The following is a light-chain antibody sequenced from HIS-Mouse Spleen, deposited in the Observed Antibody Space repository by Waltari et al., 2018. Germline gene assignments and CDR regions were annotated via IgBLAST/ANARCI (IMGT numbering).Light chain of an antibody. J-gene: IGKJ1*01. CDR1: QSLLHRNGYNY. CDR2: LGS. CDR3: MQALQTPRT. Sequence: DIVMTQSPLSLPVTPGEPASISCRSSQSLLHRNGYNYLDWYLQKPGQSPQLLIYLGSNRASGVPDRFSGSGSGTDFTLNISRVEAEDVGVYYCMQALQTPRTFGQGTKVEIK. V-gene: IGKV2-28*01.